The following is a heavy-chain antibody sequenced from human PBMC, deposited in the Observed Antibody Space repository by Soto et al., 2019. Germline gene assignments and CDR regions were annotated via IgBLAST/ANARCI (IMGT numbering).Heavy chain of an antibody. CDR2: IYYSGST. Sequence: SETLSLTCTVSGGSISSYYWSWIRQPPGKGLEWIGYIYYSGSTNYNPSLKSRVTISVDTSKNQFSLKLSSVTAADTAVYYCLAQGPLPTAGKGEYYYYGMNVWGKGTTVTVSP. CDR1: GGSISSYY. V-gene: IGHV4-59*12. CDR3: LAQGPLPTAGKGEYYYYGMNV. J-gene: IGHJ6*04.